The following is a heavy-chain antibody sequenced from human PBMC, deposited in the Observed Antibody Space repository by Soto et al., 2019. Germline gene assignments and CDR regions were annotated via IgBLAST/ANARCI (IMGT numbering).Heavy chain of an antibody. CDR3: ARYFRGSGRYFFDH. V-gene: IGHV1-18*01. Sequence: GGSVKVSCKACRYPFTIYGISLVRQAPGQGLEWMGWISAYNGNTNYAQKLHGRVTMTTDTSTSTAYMELRSLRSYDTAVYYCARYFRGSGRYFFDHWGQGTMVTVSS. D-gene: IGHD6-19*01. CDR2: ISAYNGNT. CDR1: RYPFTIYG. J-gene: IGHJ4*02.